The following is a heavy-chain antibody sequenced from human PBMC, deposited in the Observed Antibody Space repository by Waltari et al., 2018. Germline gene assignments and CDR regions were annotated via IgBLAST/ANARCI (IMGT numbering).Heavy chain of an antibody. J-gene: IGHJ4*02. CDR3: ATGVAGTGYYFDY. CDR1: GYTLPDFS. V-gene: IGHV1-24*01. CDR2: FDPEDGET. D-gene: IGHD6-19*01. Sequence: QVQLVQSGAEVKKPGASVQVSCKVSGYTLPDFSLHWVRQAPGKGLEWMGGFDPEDGETIYAQKFQGRVTMTEDTSTDTAYMELSSLRSEDTAVYYCATGVAGTGYYFDYWGQGTLVTVSS.